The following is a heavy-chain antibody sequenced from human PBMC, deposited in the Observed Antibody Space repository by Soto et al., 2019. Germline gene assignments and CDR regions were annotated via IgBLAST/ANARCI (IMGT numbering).Heavy chain of an antibody. CDR1: GYSSTSYC. D-gene: IGHD6-13*01. V-gene: IGHV5-51*03. Sequence: EAQLVQSGAEVKKPGESLKISCKGSGYSSTSYCIGWVRQIPAKGLEWMGIIYPGDSDTRYSPSFQGQVTISADKSTGTAYLQWSSLKASDTAMYYCARPRSSSRNYYGMDVWGKGTTVTVSS. J-gene: IGHJ6*04. CDR3: ARPRSSSRNYYGMDV. CDR2: IYPGDSDT.